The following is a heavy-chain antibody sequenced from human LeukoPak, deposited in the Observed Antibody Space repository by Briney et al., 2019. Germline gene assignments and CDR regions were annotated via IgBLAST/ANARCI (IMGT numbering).Heavy chain of an antibody. Sequence: SETLSLTCTVSGGSISSYYWSWIRQPAGKGLEWIGRIYTSGSTNYNPSLKSRVTMSVDTSKNRFSLKLSSVTAADTAVYYCARGGIAVADNWFDPWGQGTLVTVSS. J-gene: IGHJ5*02. D-gene: IGHD6-19*01. CDR2: IYTSGST. CDR3: ARGGIAVADNWFDP. CDR1: GGSISSYY. V-gene: IGHV4-4*07.